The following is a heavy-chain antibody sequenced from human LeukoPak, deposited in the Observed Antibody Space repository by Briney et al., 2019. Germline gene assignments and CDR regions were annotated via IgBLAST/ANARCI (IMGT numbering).Heavy chain of an antibody. J-gene: IGHJ4*02. V-gene: IGHV3-7*01. CDR1: GFTFSHYG. D-gene: IGHD4-23*01. CDR3: VRDYDGDLDY. CDR2: VKQDESSK. Sequence: GWPLRLSSAASGFTFSHYGMAWVRQAPVKGPEWVANVKQDESSKFYADSVKGRFTISRDNAKNSLYLQMNGLRVEDTALYYCVRDYDGDLDYWGQGTLVTVSS.